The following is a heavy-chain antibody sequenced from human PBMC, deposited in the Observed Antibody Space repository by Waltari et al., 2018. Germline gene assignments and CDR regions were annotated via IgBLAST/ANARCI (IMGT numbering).Heavy chain of an antibody. D-gene: IGHD6-13*01. CDR3: ARYSSSPYYYGMDV. V-gene: IGHV4-39*07. CDR1: GAPCSRSNSY. Sequence: QLQLQESGPGLAKPSETLSLVCAVSGAPCSRSNSYWGWIRQPPGKGLEWMGSIYYSGSTYYNPSLKSRVTISVDTSKNQFSLKLSSVTAADTAVYYCARYSSSPYYYGMDVWGQGTTVTVSS. J-gene: IGHJ6*02. CDR2: IYYSGST.